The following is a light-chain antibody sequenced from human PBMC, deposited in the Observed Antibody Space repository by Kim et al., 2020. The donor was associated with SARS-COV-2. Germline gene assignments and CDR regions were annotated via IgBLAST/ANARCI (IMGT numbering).Light chain of an antibody. CDR3: QSYDDDSRGWV. Sequence: NFMLTQPHSVSESPGKTVTISCTRSSDSIANNYVQWYQQRPGSSPTTVIYQEDQRPSGVPDRFSGSIDRSSNSASLTISGLKTEDEADYYCQSYDDDSRGWVFGGGTQLTVL. J-gene: IGLJ3*02. V-gene: IGLV6-57*01. CDR2: QED. CDR1: SDSIANNY.